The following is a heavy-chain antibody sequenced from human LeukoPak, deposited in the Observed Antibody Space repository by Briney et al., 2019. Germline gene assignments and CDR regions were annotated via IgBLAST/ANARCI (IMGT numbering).Heavy chain of an antibody. V-gene: IGHV3-23*01. CDR1: GFTFSSYA. Sequence: GGSLRLSCAASGFTFSSYAVSWVRQAPGKGLEWVSAISGSGGSTYYADSVKGRFTISRDNVRNTVFLQMNSLRAEDTAVYYCATLGSYFDYWGQGTLVTVSP. CDR3: ATLGSYFDY. J-gene: IGHJ4*02. CDR2: ISGSGGST. D-gene: IGHD3-10*01.